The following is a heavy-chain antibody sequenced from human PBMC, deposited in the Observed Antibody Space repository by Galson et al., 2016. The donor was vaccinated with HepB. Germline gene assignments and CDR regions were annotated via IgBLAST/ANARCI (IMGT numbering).Heavy chain of an antibody. V-gene: IGHV6-1*01. CDR1: GDSVYNNGAA. CDR3: ARRSYSNYIDS. CDR2: TFYRSTWEN. Sequence: CAISGDSVYNNGAAWVWIRQSPSRGVEWLGRTFYRSTWENHYAGSVKNRLTISIDRSRNEFSLDLSSVTAADTAVYFCARRSYSNYIDSWGQGILVSVSS. D-gene: IGHD4-11*01. J-gene: IGHJ4*02.